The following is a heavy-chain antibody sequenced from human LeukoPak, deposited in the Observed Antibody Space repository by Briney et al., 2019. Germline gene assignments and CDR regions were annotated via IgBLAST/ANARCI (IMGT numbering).Heavy chain of an antibody. J-gene: IGHJ6*02. V-gene: IGHV3-21*01. CDR1: GFTFSSYS. CDR3: ARDEPWLVRGDYYYYGMDV. D-gene: IGHD6-19*01. Sequence: GGSLRLSCAASGFTFSSYSMNWVRQAPGKGLEWVSSISSSSSYIYYADSVKGRFTISRDNAKNALYLQMNSLRAEDTAVYYCARDEPWLVRGDYYYYGMDVWGQGTTVTVSS. CDR2: ISSSSSYI.